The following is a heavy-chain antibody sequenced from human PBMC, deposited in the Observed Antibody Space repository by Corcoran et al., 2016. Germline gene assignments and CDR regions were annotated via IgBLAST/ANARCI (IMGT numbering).Heavy chain of an antibody. CDR1: GGSFSGYY. J-gene: IGHJ2*01. CDR3: ARGVVVPKGYFDL. V-gene: IGHV4-34*01. Sequence: QVQLQQWGAGLLKPSETLSLTCAVYGGSFSGYYWSWIRQPPGKGLEWIGEINHSGSTNYNPSLKSRVTISVDTSKNQFSLKLSSVTAADTAVYYCARGVVVPKGYFDLWGRGTLVTVSS. CDR2: INHSGST. D-gene: IGHD2-15*01.